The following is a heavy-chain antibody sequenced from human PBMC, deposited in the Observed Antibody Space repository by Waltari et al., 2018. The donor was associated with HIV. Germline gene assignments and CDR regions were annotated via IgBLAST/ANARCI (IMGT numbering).Heavy chain of an antibody. V-gene: IGHV3-33*01. CDR3: ARDVRGGKVDY. Sequence: QVQLVESGGGVVQPGMSLRLSCAASGFIFSGHHMHWGRQAPGKGLEWVLIIWNDGRNKYYADSVKDRFTISRDNSKNTLYLEMNSLRAEDTAVYYCARDVRGGKVDYWGQGTLVIVSS. CDR1: GFIFSGHH. J-gene: IGHJ4*02. CDR2: IWNDGRNK. D-gene: IGHD2-15*01.